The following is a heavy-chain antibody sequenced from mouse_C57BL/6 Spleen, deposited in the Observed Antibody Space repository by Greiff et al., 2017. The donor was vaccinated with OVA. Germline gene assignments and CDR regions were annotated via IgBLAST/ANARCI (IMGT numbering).Heavy chain of an antibody. J-gene: IGHJ1*03. V-gene: IGHV5-9*01. D-gene: IGHD1-1*01. CDR2: ISGGGGNT. Sequence: EVKVIESGGGLVKPGGSLKLSCAASGFTFSSYTMSWVRQTPEKRLEWVATISGGGGNTYYPDSVKGRFTISRDNAKNTLYLQMSSLRSEDTALYYCARHMDYGSSYWYFDVWGTGTTVTVSS. CDR1: GFTFSSYT. CDR3: ARHMDYGSSYWYFDV.